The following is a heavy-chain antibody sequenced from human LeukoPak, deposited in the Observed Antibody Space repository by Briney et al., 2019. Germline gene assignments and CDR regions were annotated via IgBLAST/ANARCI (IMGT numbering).Heavy chain of an antibody. CDR1: GCSISTYY. J-gene: IGHJ5*02. CDR3: ARQGDYVGNWFDP. D-gene: IGHD4-23*01. CDR2: IHNSGST. V-gene: IGHV4-59*08. Sequence: SETLSLTCTASGCSISTYYWSWIRQPPGKGLEWIGYIHNSGSTNYNPSPKSRVTISVDTSDNQFSLKLSSVTAADTAVYYWARQGDYVGNWFDPWGQGTLVTVSP.